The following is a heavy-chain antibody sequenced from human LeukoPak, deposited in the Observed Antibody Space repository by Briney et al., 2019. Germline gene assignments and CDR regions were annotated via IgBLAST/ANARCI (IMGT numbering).Heavy chain of an antibody. Sequence: PGGSLRLSCAASGFTFSSYWMSWVRQAPGKGLEWVANIKQDGSEKYYVGSVKGRFTISRDNAKNSLYLQMNSLRGEDTALYYCARDKVAGSMAGSNFDYWGQGTLVTVSS. CDR1: GFTFSSYW. J-gene: IGHJ4*02. CDR2: IKQDGSEK. V-gene: IGHV3-7*01. CDR3: ARDKVAGSMAGSNFDY. D-gene: IGHD6-19*01.